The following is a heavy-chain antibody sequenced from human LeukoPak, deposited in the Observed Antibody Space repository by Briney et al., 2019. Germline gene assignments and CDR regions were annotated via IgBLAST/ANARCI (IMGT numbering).Heavy chain of an antibody. CDR1: GGSISSYY. J-gene: IGHJ3*02. CDR2: IYYSGST. CDR3: ARCRRRSSSSPDDAFDI. D-gene: IGHD6-6*01. Sequence: PSETLSLTCTVSGGSISSYYWSWIRQPPGKGLEWIGYIYYSGSTNYNPSLKSRVTISVDTSKNQFSLKLSSVTAADTAVYYCARCRRRSSSSPDDAFDIWGQGTMVTVSS. V-gene: IGHV4-59*01.